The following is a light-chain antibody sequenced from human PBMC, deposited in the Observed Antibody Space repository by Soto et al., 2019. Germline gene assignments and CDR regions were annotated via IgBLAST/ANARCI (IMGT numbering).Light chain of an antibody. CDR2: DAS. Sequence: DIQMTQSPSTLSASLGDRVTITCRASQSVSNWLAWYQQKRGKAPELLIYDASSRATGIPDRFSGSGSGTEFTLTISSLQSEDFAVYYCQQYHNWWTFGQGTKVDIK. CDR1: QSVSNW. V-gene: IGKV1-5*01. CDR3: QQYHNWWT. J-gene: IGKJ1*01.